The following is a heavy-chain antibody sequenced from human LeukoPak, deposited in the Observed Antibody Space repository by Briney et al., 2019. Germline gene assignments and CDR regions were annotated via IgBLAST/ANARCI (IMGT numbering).Heavy chain of an antibody. Sequence: PGGSLRLSCAVSGFTFSSYWMSWVRQAPGKGLEWVANIKQDGSETYHVDAVKGRFTISRDNAKNSLYLQINSLKAEDTAVYYCARDWPPYGSGTFDIWGQGTMVTVSS. CDR1: GFTFSSYW. V-gene: IGHV3-7*01. CDR2: IKQDGSET. CDR3: ARDWPPYGSGTFDI. D-gene: IGHD3-10*01. J-gene: IGHJ3*02.